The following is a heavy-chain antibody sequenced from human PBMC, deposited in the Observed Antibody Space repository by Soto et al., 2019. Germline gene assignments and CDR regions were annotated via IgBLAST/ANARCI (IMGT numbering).Heavy chain of an antibody. D-gene: IGHD6-19*01. V-gene: IGHV1-69*18. CDR1: GATFSGYA. CDR3: VVMGNVAVSNPRSFDY. J-gene: IGHJ4*02. CDR2: IVPIFETL. Sequence: QVQLVQSGAEVKKPGSSVKVSCKASGATFSGYAINWVRQAPGQGLEWLGRIVPIFETLNYAERFQGRVAITADESTPTVYMELTNLTHEDTAVYYCVVMGNVAVSNPRSFDYWGQGTQVTVS.